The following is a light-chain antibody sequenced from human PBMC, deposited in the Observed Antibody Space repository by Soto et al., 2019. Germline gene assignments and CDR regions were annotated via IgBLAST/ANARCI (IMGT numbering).Light chain of an antibody. CDR2: AVS. Sequence: QSVLTQPRSVSGSPGQSVTISCTGTNRNADGYNFVSWYQQLPGTAPKLMISAVSQRPSGVPDRFSGSKSGNTASLTISGPQAEDEADYFCCSYTASDIWVFGRGTK. V-gene: IGLV2-11*01. CDR3: CSYTASDIWV. J-gene: IGLJ3*02. CDR1: NRNADGYNF.